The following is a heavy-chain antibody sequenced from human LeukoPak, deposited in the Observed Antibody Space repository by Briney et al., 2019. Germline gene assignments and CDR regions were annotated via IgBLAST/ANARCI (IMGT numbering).Heavy chain of an antibody. J-gene: IGHJ5*02. D-gene: IGHD3-3*01. V-gene: IGHV4-4*07. CDR3: ARHWSHSVAQFGRNSWFDP. CDR2: IYTGGST. CDR1: GGSINSYY. Sequence: SETLSLTCSVSGGSINSYYWSWIRQPAGKGLEWIWHIYTGGSTNYNPSLKSRVTMSVDTSKNQFSLKLSSVTAADTAVYYCARHWSHSVAQFGRNSWFDPWGQGTLVTVSS.